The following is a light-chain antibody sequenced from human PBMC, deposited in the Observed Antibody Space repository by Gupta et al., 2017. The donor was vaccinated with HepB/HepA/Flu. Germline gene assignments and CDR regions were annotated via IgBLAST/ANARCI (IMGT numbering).Light chain of an antibody. CDR2: NND. Sequence: QSVLTQPPSASETPGQRVTIPCSGSNSNIGSNTVNWYQQLPGTAPKLLIYNNDERPSGVPDRVSGSKSGTSASLVISGLQSEDEADYYCAAWDDSLNGHVVFGGGTKVTVL. J-gene: IGLJ2*01. CDR1: NSNIGSNT. V-gene: IGLV1-44*01. CDR3: AAWDDSLNGHVV.